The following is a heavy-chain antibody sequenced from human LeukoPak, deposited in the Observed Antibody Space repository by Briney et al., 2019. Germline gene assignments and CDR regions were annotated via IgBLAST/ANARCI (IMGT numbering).Heavy chain of an antibody. J-gene: IGHJ5*02. Sequence: SEALSLTCSVSGGSISSTSYYWGWIRQPPGKGLEWIGYIYYSGSTNYNPSLKSRVTISVDTSKNQFSLKLSSVTAADTAVYYCARGITIFGVPRNWFDPWGQGTLVTVSS. D-gene: IGHD3-3*01. CDR1: GGSISSTSYY. CDR3: ARGITIFGVPRNWFDP. V-gene: IGHV4-61*05. CDR2: IYYSGST.